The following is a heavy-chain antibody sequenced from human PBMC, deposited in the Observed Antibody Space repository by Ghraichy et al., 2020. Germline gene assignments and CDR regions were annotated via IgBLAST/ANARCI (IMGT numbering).Heavy chain of an antibody. CDR1: GFSLSTSGVG. Sequence: SGPTLVKPTQTLTLTCTFSGFSLSTSGVGVGWIRQPPGKALEWLALIYWDDDKRYSPSLKSRLTITKDTSKNQVVLTMTNMDPVDTATYYCAHIIVGREMTYYYDSSGYYYHDYLVLVTLVTVSS. CDR3: AHIIVGREMTYYYDSSGYYYHDY. V-gene: IGHV2-5*02. D-gene: IGHD3-22*01. CDR2: IYWDDDK. J-gene: IGHJ4*01.